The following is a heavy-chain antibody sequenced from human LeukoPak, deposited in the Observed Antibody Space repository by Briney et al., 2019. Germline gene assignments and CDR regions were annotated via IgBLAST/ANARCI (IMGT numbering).Heavy chain of an antibody. J-gene: IGHJ3*02. D-gene: IGHD5-24*01. CDR3: ARGLRGRRDGYNDAFDI. CDR1: GYTFTSYA. CDR2: INTNTGNP. V-gene: IGHV7-4-1*02. Sequence: GASVKVSCKASGYTFTSYAMNWVRQAPGQGLKWMGWINTNTGNPTYAQGFTGRFVFSLDTSVSTAYLQISSLKAEDTAVYYCARGLRGRRDGYNDAFDIWGQGTMVTVSS.